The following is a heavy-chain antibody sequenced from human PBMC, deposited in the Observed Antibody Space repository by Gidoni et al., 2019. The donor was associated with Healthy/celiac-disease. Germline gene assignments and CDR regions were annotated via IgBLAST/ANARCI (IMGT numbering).Heavy chain of an antibody. CDR1: GFTFDDYD. CDR2: ISCNSGSV. D-gene: IGHD5-18*01. CDR3: AKDLTTAMVPGVFDY. J-gene: IGHJ4*02. Sequence: EVQLVESGGGLVQPGRSLRLSCAASGFTFDDYDMPWVRQAPGKGLEWVSGISCNSGSVVYADSVKGRFTISRDNAKTSLYLQMNSLRAEDTALYYCAKDLTTAMVPGVFDYWGQGTLVTVSS. V-gene: IGHV3-9*01.